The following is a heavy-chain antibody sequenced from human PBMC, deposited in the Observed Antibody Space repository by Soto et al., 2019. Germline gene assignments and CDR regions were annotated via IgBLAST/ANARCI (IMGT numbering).Heavy chain of an antibody. Sequence: GGSLRLSCAASGFTFSSYAMSWVRQAPGKGLEWVSAISGSGGSTYYADSVKGRFTISRDNSKNTLYLQMNSLRAEDTAVYYCAKDLGPYSSGYYCYFDYWGQGTLVTVSS. J-gene: IGHJ4*02. D-gene: IGHD3-22*01. V-gene: IGHV3-23*01. CDR1: GFTFSSYA. CDR3: AKDLGPYSSGYYCYFDY. CDR2: ISGSGGST.